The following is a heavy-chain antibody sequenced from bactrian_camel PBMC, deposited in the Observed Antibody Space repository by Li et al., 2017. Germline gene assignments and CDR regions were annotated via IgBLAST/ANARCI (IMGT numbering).Heavy chain of an antibody. Sequence: VQLVESGGGLVQPGGSLRLSCAFSGYTYSGHCMGWFRQAPGKEREGIAAIRRDGGETWYAASVKGRFTISGDNAKNMAYLHMNNLKSQDTALYYCAGGDGLRADQWGQGTQVTVS. V-gene: IGHV3S40*01. CDR3: AGGDGLRADQ. J-gene: IGHJ4*01. CDR1: GYTYSGHC. CDR2: IRRDGGET.